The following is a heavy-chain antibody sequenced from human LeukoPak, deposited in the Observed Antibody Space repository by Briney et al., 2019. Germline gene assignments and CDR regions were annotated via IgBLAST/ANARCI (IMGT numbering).Heavy chain of an antibody. CDR1: EFSFGSYG. D-gene: IGHD3-9*01. J-gene: IGHJ4*02. Sequence: HPGGSLRLSCAASEFSFGSYGMYWVRQAPGKGLEWVAYLAFTGTNEHYAASVKGRFTVSRDNSNNTLYLQMNSLKAEDTAVYYCAKNPDYDVLTGTSFDCXGXXALVTVSS. V-gene: IGHV3-30*02. CDR2: LAFTGTNE. CDR3: AKNPDYDVLTGTSFDC.